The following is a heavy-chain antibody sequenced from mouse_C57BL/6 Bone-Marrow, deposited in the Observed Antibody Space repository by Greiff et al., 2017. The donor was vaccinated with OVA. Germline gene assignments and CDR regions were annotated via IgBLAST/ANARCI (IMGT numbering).Heavy chain of an antibody. J-gene: IGHJ3*01. CDR1: GYTFTSYW. CDR3: AITIWGRVGWCAY. D-gene: IGHD4-1*01. V-gene: IGHV1-7*01. CDR2: INPSSGYT. Sequence: QVQLQQSGAELAKPGASVKLSCKASGYTFTSYWMHWVKQRPGQGLEWIGYINPSSGYTKYNQKFKDKATLTADKSSSTAYMQLSSLTSEDSAVYDCAITIWGRVGWCAYWGQGTLVTVSA.